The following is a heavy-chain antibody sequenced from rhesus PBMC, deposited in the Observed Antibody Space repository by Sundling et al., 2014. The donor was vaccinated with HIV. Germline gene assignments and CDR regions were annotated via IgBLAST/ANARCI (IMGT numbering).Heavy chain of an antibody. CDR2: INSNSGST. D-gene: IGHD1-44*01. Sequence: QVQLQESGPGLVKPSETLSLTCTVSGASISSYWWSWIRQPPGKGLEWIGEINSNSGSTNYNPSLKSRVTISRDTSKNQFSLNLSSVTAADTAVYYCAIVGGDYWGQGVLVTVSS. CDR3: AIVGGDY. J-gene: IGHJ4*01. V-gene: IGHV4-80*01. CDR1: GASISSYW.